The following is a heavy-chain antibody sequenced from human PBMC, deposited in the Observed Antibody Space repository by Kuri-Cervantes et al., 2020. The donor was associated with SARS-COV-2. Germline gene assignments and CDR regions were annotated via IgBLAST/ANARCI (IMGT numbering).Heavy chain of an antibody. Sequence: SETLSLTCTVSGGSIISSSYYWGWIRQPPGKGLELIGSIYYSVSTYYNPSLKSRVTISVDTSKNQFSLKLSSVTAADTAVYYCARRTYYDFWSGYFDCWGQGTLVTVSS. V-gene: IGHV4-39*01. J-gene: IGHJ4*02. CDR3: ARRTYYDFWSGYFDC. D-gene: IGHD3-3*01. CDR1: GGSIISSSYY. CDR2: IYYSVST.